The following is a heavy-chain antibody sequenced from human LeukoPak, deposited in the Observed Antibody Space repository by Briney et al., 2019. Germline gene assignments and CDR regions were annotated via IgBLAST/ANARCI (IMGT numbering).Heavy chain of an antibody. V-gene: IGHV4-30-4*01. J-gene: IGHJ4*02. D-gene: IGHD3-22*01. CDR1: GGSISRGDYY. CDR3: ARVGYDSSGYYFYYFDY. CDR2: IYYSGST. Sequence: SETLSLTCTVSGGSISRGDYYWSWIRQPPGKGLEWIGHIYYSGSTYYNPSLKSRVTISVDTSKNQFSLRLSSVTAADTAIYYCARVGYDSSGYYFYYFDYWGQGTLVTVSP.